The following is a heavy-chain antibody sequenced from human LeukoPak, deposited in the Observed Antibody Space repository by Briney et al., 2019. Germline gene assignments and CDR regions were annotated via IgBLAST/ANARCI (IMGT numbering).Heavy chain of an antibody. J-gene: IGHJ4*02. V-gene: IGHV4-59*08. CDR3: ARAVSSFRAGYFFYY. CDR1: GGSISNYY. D-gene: IGHD2-2*01. CDR2: IYYTGST. Sequence: PSETLSLTCTLSGGSISNYYWNWIRQPPGKGLEWIGYIYYTGSTYYDPSLKSSVTMSLDTSKNQFSLKLSSVTAADTAVYYCARAVSSFRAGYFFYYWSQGTLVTVSS.